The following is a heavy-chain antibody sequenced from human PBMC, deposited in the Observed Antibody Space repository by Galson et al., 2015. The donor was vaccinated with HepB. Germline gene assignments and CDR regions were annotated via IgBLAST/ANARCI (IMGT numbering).Heavy chain of an antibody. J-gene: IGHJ6*02. Sequence: VKVSCKVSGYTFTDYYMHWVQQAPGKGLEWMGLVDPEDGETIYAEKFQGRVTITADTSTDTAYMELSSLRSEDTAVYYCATVSAARLSSRSGRTYYYYGMDVWGQGTTVTVSS. D-gene: IGHD6-6*01. CDR1: GYTFTDYY. CDR2: VDPEDGET. V-gene: IGHV1-69-2*01. CDR3: ATVSAARLSSRSGRTYYYYGMDV.